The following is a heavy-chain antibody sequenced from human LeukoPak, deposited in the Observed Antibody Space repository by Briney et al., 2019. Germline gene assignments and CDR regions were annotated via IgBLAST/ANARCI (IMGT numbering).Heavy chain of an antibody. CDR1: GYTFTGYY. V-gene: IGHV1-2*04. D-gene: IGHD3-16*01. CDR3: ARAPPGGIDWYFDL. J-gene: IGHJ2*01. CDR2: INPNSGGT. Sequence: GASVKVSCKASGYTFTGYYMHWVRQAPGQGLEWMGWINPNSGGTNYAQKFQGWVTMTRDTSISTAYMELSRLRSDDTAVYYCARAPPGGIDWYFDLWGRGTLVTVSS.